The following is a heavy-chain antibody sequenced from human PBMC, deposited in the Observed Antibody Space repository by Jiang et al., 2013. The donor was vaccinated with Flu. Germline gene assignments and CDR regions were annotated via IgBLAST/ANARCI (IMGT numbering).Heavy chain of an antibody. CDR2: ISGSGGST. Sequence: RLSCAASGFTFSSYAMSWVRQAPGKGLEWVSAISGSGGSTYYADSVKGRFTVSRDNSKNTLYLQMNSLRAEDTAVYYCAKSRHTTVTTYFDYWGQGTLVTVSS. V-gene: IGHV3-23*01. CDR3: AKSRHTTVTTYFDY. D-gene: IGHD4-11*01. J-gene: IGHJ4*02. CDR1: GFTFSSYA.